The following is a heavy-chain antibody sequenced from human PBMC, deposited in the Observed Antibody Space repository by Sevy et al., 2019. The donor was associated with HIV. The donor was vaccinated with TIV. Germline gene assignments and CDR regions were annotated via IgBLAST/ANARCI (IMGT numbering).Heavy chain of an antibody. D-gene: IGHD5-18*01. CDR1: GFTFEDYA. Sequence: GGSLRLSCAASGFTFEDYAMHWVRQGPGKGLEWVAGINWNSASIAYVDSVKGRFTISRDNAKNSLFLQMNSLSAEDTAVYYCVREGLGGYSYSLDYWGHGTLVTVSS. CDR2: INWNSASI. CDR3: VREGLGGYSYSLDY. V-gene: IGHV3-9*01. J-gene: IGHJ4*01.